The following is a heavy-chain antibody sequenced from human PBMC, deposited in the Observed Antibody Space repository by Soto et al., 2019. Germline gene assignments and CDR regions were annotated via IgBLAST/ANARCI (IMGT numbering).Heavy chain of an antibody. CDR3: ARHHESGWYGY. CDR2: IYYSGST. Sequence: QLQLQESGPGLVKPSETLSLTCSVSGGAIDKSTYYWCWSRQPPGKGLEWIGGIYYSGSTYYYPSFKSRVTISLDTSRNQFSLKLSSVTAADTAVYYCARHHESGWYGYWGQGTLVTVSS. CDR1: GGAIDKSTYY. D-gene: IGHD6-19*01. V-gene: IGHV4-39*01. J-gene: IGHJ4*02.